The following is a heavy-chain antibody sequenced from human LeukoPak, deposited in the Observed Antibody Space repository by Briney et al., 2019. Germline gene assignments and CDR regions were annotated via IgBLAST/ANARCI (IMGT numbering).Heavy chain of an antibody. D-gene: IGHD5-18*01. CDR2: INTHKGNT. CDR3: AREQGGYSYGYY. CDR1: VYTFTSYG. J-gene: IGHJ4*02. V-gene: IGHV1-18*01. Sequence: ASVKVSCKTFVYTFTSYGVSWVRQAPGQGLEWMGWINTHKGNTNYAQKFQDRVTMTTDTSTSTAYMELRTLRSDDTAVYYCAREQGGYSYGYYWGQGTLVTVSS.